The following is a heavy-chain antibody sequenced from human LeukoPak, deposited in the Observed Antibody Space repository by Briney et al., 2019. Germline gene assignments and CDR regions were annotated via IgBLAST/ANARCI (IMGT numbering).Heavy chain of an antibody. CDR3: AREGELWSVPFDY. V-gene: IGHV1-2*02. CDR2: INPKNGGT. J-gene: IGHJ4*02. D-gene: IGHD5-18*01. CDR1: GYTFSDHY. Sequence: ASVKVSCKPSGYTFSDHYMHWVRQAPGQGLEWMAWINPKNGGTTYAPKFQGRVTLTRDTSISTFYMELSRLTSDDTAVYYCAREGELWSVPFDYWGQGTLVTVSS.